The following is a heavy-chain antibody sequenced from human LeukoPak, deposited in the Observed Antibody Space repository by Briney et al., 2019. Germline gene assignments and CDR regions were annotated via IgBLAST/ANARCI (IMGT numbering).Heavy chain of an antibody. D-gene: IGHD3-9*01. Sequence: GGSLRLSCAASGFTFSSYAMSWVRQAPGKGLEWVSAISGSGGSTYYADSVKGRFTISRDNSKNTLYLQMNSLRAEDTAVYYCAKVLDQLRYFDWLLSAHYGMDVWGKGTTVTVSS. CDR1: GFTFSSYA. J-gene: IGHJ6*04. V-gene: IGHV3-23*01. CDR2: ISGSGGST. CDR3: AKVLDQLRYFDWLLSAHYGMDV.